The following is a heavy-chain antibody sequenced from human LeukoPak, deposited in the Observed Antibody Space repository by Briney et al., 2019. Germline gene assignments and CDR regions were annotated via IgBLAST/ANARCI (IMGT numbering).Heavy chain of an antibody. CDR1: GGSISSSNW. J-gene: IGHJ4*02. Sequence: PSETLSLTCAVSGGSISSSNWWSWVRQAPGKGLEWVANIKQDGSEKYYVDSVKGRFTISRDNAKNSPYLQMNSLRAEDTAVYYCARESLQTVTTLTYWGQGTLVTVSS. CDR2: IKQDGSEK. D-gene: IGHD3-16*02. V-gene: IGHV3-7*01. CDR3: ARESLQTVTTLTY.